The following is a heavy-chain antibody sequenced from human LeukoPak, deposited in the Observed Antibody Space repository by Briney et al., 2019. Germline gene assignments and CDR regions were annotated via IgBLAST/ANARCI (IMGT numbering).Heavy chain of an antibody. Sequence: GGSLRLSCAASGFTFSGSAMHWVRQASGKGLEWIGRIRSKANSYATAYAASLKGRFTISRDDSKNTAYLQMNSLKTEDTAVYYCTRLTMTTAADYWGQGTLVTVSS. CDR2: IRSKANSYAT. CDR3: TRLTMTTAADY. CDR1: GFTFSGSA. V-gene: IGHV3-73*01. D-gene: IGHD4-11*01. J-gene: IGHJ4*02.